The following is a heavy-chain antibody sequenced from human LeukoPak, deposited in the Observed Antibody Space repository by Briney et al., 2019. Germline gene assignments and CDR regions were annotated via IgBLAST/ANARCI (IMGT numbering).Heavy chain of an antibody. Sequence: PGGSLRLSCAASGFTFSNYVMTWVRQAPGKGLEWVSAVSAGGGDTYYADSVKGRFTISRDNSKSTLYLQMNSLRAEDTAVYYCAKDYCTGTNCYGDYWGQGTLVTVSS. V-gene: IGHV3-23*01. CDR2: VSAGGGDT. D-gene: IGHD2-2*01. CDR3: AKDYCTGTNCYGDY. J-gene: IGHJ4*02. CDR1: GFTFSNYV.